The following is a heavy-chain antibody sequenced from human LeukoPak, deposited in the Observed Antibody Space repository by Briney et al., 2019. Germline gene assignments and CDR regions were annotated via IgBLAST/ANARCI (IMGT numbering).Heavy chain of an antibody. CDR1: GFTFSSYW. D-gene: IGHD1-7*01. CDR3: ARAPLYNWNSNY. V-gene: IGHV3-74*01. CDR2: INTVGSST. J-gene: IGHJ4*02. Sequence: GGSLRLSCAASGFTFSSYWMHWVRQAPGKGLVWVSRINTVGSSTSYADSVKGRFTISRDNAKNTLYLQMNSLRAEDTAVYYCARAPLYNWNSNYWGQGTLVTVSS.